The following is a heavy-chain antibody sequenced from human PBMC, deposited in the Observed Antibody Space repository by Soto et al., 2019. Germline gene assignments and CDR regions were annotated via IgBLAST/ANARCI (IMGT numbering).Heavy chain of an antibody. Sequence: QVQLQESGPTLVKPSETLSLTCTVSGDSISGYYWNWIRQPAGKGLEWIGRIYASGSTISNRSLRSRVALSVDTSKNQFSLKLSSVTAADTAVYYCARRASGYSSGFFNPWGQGTLVTVSS. V-gene: IGHV4-4*07. CDR2: IYASGST. J-gene: IGHJ5*02. CDR1: GDSISGYY. D-gene: IGHD6-19*01. CDR3: ARRASGYSSGFFNP.